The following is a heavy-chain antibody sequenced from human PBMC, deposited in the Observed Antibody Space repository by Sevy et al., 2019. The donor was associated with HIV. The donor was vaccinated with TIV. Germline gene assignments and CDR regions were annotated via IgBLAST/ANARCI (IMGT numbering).Heavy chain of an antibody. Sequence: GGSLRLSCAASGFTFSNAWMSWVRQAPGKGLEWVGRIKSKTDGGTTDYAAPVKGRFTISRDDSKKTLYLQMNSLKTEDTAVYYCTTEFDSSGYCIYWGQGTLVTVSS. J-gene: IGHJ4*02. CDR1: GFTFSNAW. V-gene: IGHV3-15*01. CDR2: IKSKTDGGTT. CDR3: TTEFDSSGYCIY. D-gene: IGHD3-22*01.